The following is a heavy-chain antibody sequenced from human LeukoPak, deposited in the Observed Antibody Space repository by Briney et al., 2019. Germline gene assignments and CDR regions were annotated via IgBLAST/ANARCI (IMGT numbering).Heavy chain of an antibody. J-gene: IGHJ3*01. Sequence: GSLRLSCAASGFTVSSNYMSWVRQSPGRGLEWIGYIHYSGTTSYNPSLKRRATILLDASNNKFSLKLASVTAADTAVYFCARESGYRDTNYIGTFDFWGQGILITVSS. CDR3: ARESGYRDTNYIGTFDF. CDR1: GFTVSSNY. D-gene: IGHD1-7*01. CDR2: IHYSGTT. V-gene: IGHV4-59*02.